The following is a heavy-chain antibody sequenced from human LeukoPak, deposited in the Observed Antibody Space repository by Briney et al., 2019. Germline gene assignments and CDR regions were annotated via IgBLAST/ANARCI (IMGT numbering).Heavy chain of an antibody. V-gene: IGHV3-43*02. D-gene: IGHD3-9*01. Sequence: GGSLRLSCAASGFNFDNYAMHWVRQAPGKGLEWVSLISGDGTITYYADSVKGRFTISRDNNKSSLFLQMKSLRTEDTALYYCAKEYDILTGYGPYYSMDVWGQGTTVTVSS. CDR1: GFNFDNYA. CDR2: ISGDGTIT. J-gene: IGHJ6*02. CDR3: AKEYDILTGYGPYYSMDV.